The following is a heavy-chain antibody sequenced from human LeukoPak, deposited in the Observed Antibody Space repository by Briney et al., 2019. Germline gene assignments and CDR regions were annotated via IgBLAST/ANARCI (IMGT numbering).Heavy chain of an antibody. CDR3: ARAVDVADY. CDR2: IKEDESAE. Sequence: TGGSLRLSCVASGFIFTDHWMSWVRQAPGKGLDWVANIKEDESAEFYADSVRGRFTIARDNAKNSVYLEMNNLRVEDTAVYYCARAVDVADYWGRGTLVTVSS. V-gene: IGHV3-7*01. D-gene: IGHD3-16*01. J-gene: IGHJ4*02. CDR1: GFIFTDHW.